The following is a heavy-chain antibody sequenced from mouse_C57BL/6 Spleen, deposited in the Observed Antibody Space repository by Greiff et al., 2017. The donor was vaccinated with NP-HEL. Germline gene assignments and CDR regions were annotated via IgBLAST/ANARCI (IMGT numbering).Heavy chain of an antibody. CDR1: GYTFTSYW. Sequence: QVQLQQPGAELVKPGASVKLSCKASGYTFTSYWMHWVKQRPGQGLEWIGMIHPNSGSTNYNEKFKSKATLTVDKSSSTAYMQLSSLTSEDSAVYYCARPPIATVVAHWYCDVWGTGTTVTVSS. CDR3: ARPPIATVVAHWYCDV. CDR2: IHPNSGST. V-gene: IGHV1-64*01. J-gene: IGHJ1*03. D-gene: IGHD1-1*01.